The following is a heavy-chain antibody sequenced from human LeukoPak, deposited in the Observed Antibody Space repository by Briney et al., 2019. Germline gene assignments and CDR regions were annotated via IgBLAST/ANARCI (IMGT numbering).Heavy chain of an antibody. D-gene: IGHD3-3*01. V-gene: IGHV5-51*01. CDR3: ARTNYDFWSGYSYWFDP. CDR1: GYSFTSYW. Sequence: GESLKISCKGSGYSFTSYWIGWVRQMPGKGLEWMGIIYPGDSDTRYSPSFKGQVTISADKSISTAYLQWSSLKASDTAMYYCARTNYDFWSGYSYWFDPWGQGTLVTVSS. J-gene: IGHJ5*02. CDR2: IYPGDSDT.